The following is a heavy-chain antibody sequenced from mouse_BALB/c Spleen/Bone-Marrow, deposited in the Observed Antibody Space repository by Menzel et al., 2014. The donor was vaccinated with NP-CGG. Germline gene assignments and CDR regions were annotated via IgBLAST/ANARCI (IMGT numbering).Heavy chain of an antibody. CDR3: ARSLYPRAMDY. V-gene: IGHV7-3*02. Sequence: EVQGVESGGGLVQPGGSLRLSCATSGFTFTDYYMSWVRQPPGKALEWLGFIRNKANGYTTEYSASVKGRFTISRDNSQSILCLQMNTLRAEDSATYYCARSLYPRAMDYWGQGTSVTVSS. CDR2: IRNKANGYTT. CDR1: GFTFTDYY. J-gene: IGHJ4*01. D-gene: IGHD2-1*01.